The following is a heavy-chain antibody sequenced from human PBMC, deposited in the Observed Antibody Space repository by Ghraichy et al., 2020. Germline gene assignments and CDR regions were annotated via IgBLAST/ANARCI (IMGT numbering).Heavy chain of an antibody. D-gene: IGHD6-19*01. CDR1: GYTFTNYG. Sequence: ASVKVSCKASGYTFTNYGISWVRQAPGQGLEWMGWISAYNGNTNYAQKLQGRVTMTTDTSTSTAYMELWSLRSDDTAVYYCARDAPIPVAHPADYWGQGTLVTVSS. J-gene: IGHJ4*02. V-gene: IGHV1-18*04. CDR2: ISAYNGNT. CDR3: ARDAPIPVAHPADY.